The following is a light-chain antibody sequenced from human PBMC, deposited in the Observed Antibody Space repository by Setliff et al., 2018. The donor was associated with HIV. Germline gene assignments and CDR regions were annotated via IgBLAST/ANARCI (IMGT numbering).Light chain of an antibody. CDR2: KAS. CDR1: QTISSW. J-gene: IGKJ1*01. Sequence: DIQMTQSPSTLSASVGDRVTITCRASQTISSWLAWYQQKPGKAPKLLIYKASSLESGVPSRFSGSGSGTEFTLTISSLQPDDFATYYCQQYSSPLTFGQGTKVDNK. CDR3: QQYSSPLT. V-gene: IGKV1-5*03.